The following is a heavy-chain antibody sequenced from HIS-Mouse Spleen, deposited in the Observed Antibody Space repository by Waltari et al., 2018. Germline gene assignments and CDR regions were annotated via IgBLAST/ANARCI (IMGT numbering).Heavy chain of an antibody. J-gene: IGHJ4*02. V-gene: IGHV4-34*01. CDR1: GGSFSGYY. CDR3: ARGRDGDF. Sequence: QGQLQQWGAGLLKPSETLSPPCAVHGGSFSGYYWSWIRHPPGKGLEWIGEINHSGSTNYNPSLKSRVTISVDTSKNQFSLKLSSVTAADTAVYYCARGRDGDFWGQGTLVTVSS. CDR2: INHSGST.